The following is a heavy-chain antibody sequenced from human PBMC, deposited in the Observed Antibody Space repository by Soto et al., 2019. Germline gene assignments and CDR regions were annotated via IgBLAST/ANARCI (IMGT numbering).Heavy chain of an antibody. J-gene: IGHJ6*02. D-gene: IGHD7-27*01. CDR1: GFIFINNG. CDR3: ARELRQGASGATVYGMDV. V-gene: IGHV3-30*03. Sequence: QVQLVESGGGEVQPGTSLRLSCIASGFIFINNGMHWVRQAPGKGLEWVALVSHDGRKTFYADSVKGRLTIYRDNSKNTVYLHMNNLRPEDTAVYRCARELRQGASGATVYGMDVWGQGTTVTVSS. CDR2: VSHDGRKT.